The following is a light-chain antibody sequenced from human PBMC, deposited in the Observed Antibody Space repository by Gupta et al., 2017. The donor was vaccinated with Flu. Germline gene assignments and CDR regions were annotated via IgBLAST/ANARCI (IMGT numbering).Light chain of an antibody. V-gene: IGKV3-15*01. CDR3: QHYSDRPPWT. Sequence: ERVTVTCRASKSISNNLAWYQKKQGQPPRLLIYNSYTRATGIPARCSGAGCGTDFTLTIDSLRSEEFAVYYCQHYSDRPPWTFGPGTKVDIK. J-gene: IGKJ1*01. CDR1: KSISNN. CDR2: NSY.